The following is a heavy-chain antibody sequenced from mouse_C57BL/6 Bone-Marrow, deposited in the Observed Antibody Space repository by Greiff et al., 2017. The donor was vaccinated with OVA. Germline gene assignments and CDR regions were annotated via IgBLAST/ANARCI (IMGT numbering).Heavy chain of an antibody. V-gene: IGHV5-9*01. CDR3: ARGGLRVVATNDY. J-gene: IGHJ2*01. Sequence: EVQRVESGGGLVKPGGSLKLSCAASGFTFSSYTMSWVRQTPEKRLEWVATISGGGGNTYYPDSVKGRFTISRDNAKNTLYLQMSSLRSEDTALYYCARGGLRVVATNDYWGQGTTLTVSS. D-gene: IGHD1-1*01. CDR1: GFTFSSYT. CDR2: ISGGGGNT.